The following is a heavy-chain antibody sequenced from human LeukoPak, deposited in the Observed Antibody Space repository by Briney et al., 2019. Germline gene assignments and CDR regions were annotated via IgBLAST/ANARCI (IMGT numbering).Heavy chain of an antibody. CDR1: AYTFTGYY. V-gene: IGHV1-18*04. CDR2: ISAYNGNT. Sequence: ASVKVSCKASAYTFTGYYMHWVRQAPGQGLEWMGWISAYNGNTNYAQKLQGRVTMTTDTSTSTAYMELRSLRSDDTAVYYCARLYYDSSGYPDAFDIWGQGTMVTVSS. J-gene: IGHJ3*02. CDR3: ARLYYDSSGYPDAFDI. D-gene: IGHD3-22*01.